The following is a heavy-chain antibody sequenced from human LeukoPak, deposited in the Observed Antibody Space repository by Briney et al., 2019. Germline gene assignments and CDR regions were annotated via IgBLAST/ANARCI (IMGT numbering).Heavy chain of an antibody. Sequence: SETLSLTRTVSGGSISSGDYYWSWIRQPPGKGLEWIGYIYYSGSTYYNPSLKSRVTISVDTSKNQFSLKLSSVTAADTAVYYCARARDSGYYYDSSGYYYFDYWGQGTLVTVSS. CDR2: IYYSGST. V-gene: IGHV4-30-4*08. J-gene: IGHJ4*02. CDR3: ARARDSGYYYDSSGYYYFDY. CDR1: GGSISSGDYY. D-gene: IGHD3-22*01.